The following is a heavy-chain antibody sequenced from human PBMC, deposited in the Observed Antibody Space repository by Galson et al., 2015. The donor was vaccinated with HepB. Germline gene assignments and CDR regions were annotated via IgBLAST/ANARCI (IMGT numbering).Heavy chain of an antibody. J-gene: IGHJ4*02. D-gene: IGHD6-19*01. Sequence: SVKVSCKASGGTFSSYAISWMRQAPGQGLEWMGGINPMSGTADYAQKFQGRVTIVADESTSTAYMELSSLRSEDTAVFYCARGLGSGWYYFDYWGQGTLVTVSS. CDR1: GGTFSSYA. V-gene: IGHV1-69*13. CDR3: ARGLGSGWYYFDY. CDR2: INPMSGTA.